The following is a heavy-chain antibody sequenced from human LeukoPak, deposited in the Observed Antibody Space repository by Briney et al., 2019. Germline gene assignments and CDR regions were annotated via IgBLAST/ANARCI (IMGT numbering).Heavy chain of an antibody. CDR1: GGSISSGGYY. CDR2: IYHSGST. V-gene: IGHV4-30-2*01. CDR3: ARVDGDYFDY. D-gene: IGHD3-10*01. J-gene: IGHJ4*02. Sequence: SETLSLTCTVSGGSISSGGYYWSWIRQPPGKGLEWIGYIYHSGSTYYNPSLKSRVTISVDRSKNQFSLKLNSVTAADTAVYYCARVDGDYFDYWGQGSLVTVSS.